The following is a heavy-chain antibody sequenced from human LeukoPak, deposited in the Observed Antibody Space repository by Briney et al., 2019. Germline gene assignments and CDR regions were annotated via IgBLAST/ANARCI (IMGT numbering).Heavy chain of an antibody. CDR3: ARDASNHCSTTTCYDGREDFDY. V-gene: IGHV3-7*01. D-gene: IGHD2-2*01. J-gene: IGHJ4*02. Sequence: PGGSLRLSCAASGFTFGAYWMTWLRQAPGKGLEWVANIQQSGGEKFYVDSVKGRFTISRDNAKNSLYLQMNSLRAEDTAVYHCARDASNHCSTTTCYDGREDFDYWGQGTLVTVSS. CDR1: GFTFGAYW. CDR2: IQQSGGEK.